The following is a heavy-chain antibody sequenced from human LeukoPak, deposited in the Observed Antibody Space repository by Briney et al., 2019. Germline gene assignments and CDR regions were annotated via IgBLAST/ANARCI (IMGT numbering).Heavy chain of an antibody. V-gene: IGHV1-69*06. D-gene: IGHD1-26*01. CDR1: GGTFSSYA. CDR2: IIPIFGTA. J-gene: IGHJ5*02. Sequence: GASVKVSCKASGGTFSSYAISWVRQAPGQGLEWMGGIIPIFGTANYAQKFQGRVTITADKSTSTAYMELSSLRSEDTAVYYCARDEGGSYYWFDPWGQGTLVTVSS. CDR3: ARDEGGSYYWFDP.